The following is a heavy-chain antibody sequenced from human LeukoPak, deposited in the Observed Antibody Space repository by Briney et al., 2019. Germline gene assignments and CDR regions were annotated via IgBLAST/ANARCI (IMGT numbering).Heavy chain of an antibody. Sequence: ASVTVSFKASGYTFTIYAMHWVRQAPGQRLEWMGWINAGNGNTKYSQKFQGRITITRNTSISTAYMELSSLRSEDTAVYYCTRETSSRYFDYWGQGTLVTVSS. V-gene: IGHV1-3*01. CDR2: INAGNGNT. J-gene: IGHJ4*02. CDR1: GYTFTIYA. CDR3: TRETSSRYFDY.